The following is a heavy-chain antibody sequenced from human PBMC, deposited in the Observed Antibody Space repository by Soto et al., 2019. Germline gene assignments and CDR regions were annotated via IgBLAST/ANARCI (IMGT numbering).Heavy chain of an antibody. CDR1: GFTFSRTW. V-gene: IGHV3-7*01. D-gene: IGHD4-17*01. CDR3: ARALYGPYWYFAL. CDR2: IKQDGSEK. J-gene: IGHJ2*01. Sequence: EVQLVESGGGLVQPGGSLRLSCAASGFTFSRTWMSWVRQAPGKGLEWVANIKQDGSEKYYVDSVKGRFTISRDNAKNSLYLQMNSLRAEDTAVYYCARALYGPYWYFALWGRGTLVTVSS.